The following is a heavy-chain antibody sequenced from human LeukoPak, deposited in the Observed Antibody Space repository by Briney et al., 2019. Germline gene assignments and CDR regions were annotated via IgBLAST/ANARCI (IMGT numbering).Heavy chain of an antibody. CDR1: GFTVSSNY. V-gene: IGHV3-53*01. CDR3: ARAQDSSGYHYGMDV. CDR2: IYSGGST. Sequence: PGGSLRLSCAASGFTVSSNYMSWVRQAPGKGLEWVSVIYSGGSTYYADSVKGRFTISRDNSKNTLYLQMNSLRAEDTAVYYCARAQDSSGYHYGMDVWGQGTTVTVSS. D-gene: IGHD3-22*01. J-gene: IGHJ6*02.